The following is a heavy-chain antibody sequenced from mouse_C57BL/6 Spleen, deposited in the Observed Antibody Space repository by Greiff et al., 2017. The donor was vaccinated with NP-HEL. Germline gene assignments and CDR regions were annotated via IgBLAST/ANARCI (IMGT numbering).Heavy chain of an antibody. CDR1: GYTFTSYW. J-gene: IGHJ1*03. CDR3: ALITTVVDWYFDV. CDR2: IDPNSGGT. Sequence: QVQLKESGAELVKPGASVKLSCKASGYTFTSYWMHWVKQRPGRGLEWIGRIDPNSGGTKYNEKFKSKATLTVDKPSSTAYMQLSSLTSEDSAVYYCALITTVVDWYFDVWGTGTTVTVSS. V-gene: IGHV1-72*01. D-gene: IGHD1-1*01.